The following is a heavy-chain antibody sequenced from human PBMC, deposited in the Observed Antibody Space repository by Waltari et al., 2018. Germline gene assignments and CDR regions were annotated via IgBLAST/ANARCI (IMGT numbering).Heavy chain of an antibody. J-gene: IGHJ4*02. V-gene: IGHV1-69*01. Sequence: QVQLVQSGAEVKKPGSSVKVSCKASGGTFSSYAISWVRQAPGQGLEWMGGIVRSVGTANDAQKCQGRGTITADESTSTAYMELSSLRAEDTAVYYCARAHSSENTEFDYWGQGTLVTVSS. CDR2: IVRSVGTA. CDR1: GGTFSSYA. CDR3: ARAHSSENTEFDY. D-gene: IGHD5-18*01.